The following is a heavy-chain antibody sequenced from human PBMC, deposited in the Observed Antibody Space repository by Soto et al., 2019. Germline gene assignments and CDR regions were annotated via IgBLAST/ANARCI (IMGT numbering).Heavy chain of an antibody. CDR3: TGLPFGSSWGAIDY. CDR1: GFTFGDYA. CDR2: IRSKAYGGTT. J-gene: IGHJ4*02. Sequence: GGSLRLSCTASGFTFGDYAMSWFRQAPGKGLEWVGFIRSKAYGGTTEYAASVKGRFTISRDDSKSIAYLQMNSLKTEDTAVYYCTGLPFGSSWGAIDYWGQGTLVTVSS. V-gene: IGHV3-49*03. D-gene: IGHD1-26*01.